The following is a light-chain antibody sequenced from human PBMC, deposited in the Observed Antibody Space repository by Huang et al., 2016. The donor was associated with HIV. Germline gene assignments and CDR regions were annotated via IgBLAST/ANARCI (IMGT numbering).Light chain of an antibody. V-gene: IGKV3-20*01. Sequence: EIVLTQSPGTLSLSPGERATLSCRASQSVSSSYLAWYQQSRGQPPRLRIYGASNRATGIPDRVSGSGAGTDFTLTISRLEPEDFAVYYCQQYDTSLFTFGPGTKVDIK. CDR2: GAS. CDR1: QSVSSSY. J-gene: IGKJ3*01. CDR3: QQYDTSLFT.